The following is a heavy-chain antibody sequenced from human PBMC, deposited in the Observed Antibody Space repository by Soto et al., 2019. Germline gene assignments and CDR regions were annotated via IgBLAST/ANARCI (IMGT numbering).Heavy chain of an antibody. Sequence: SETLSLTCAVYGGSFSGYYWSWIRQPPGKGLEWIGEINHSGSTNYNPSLKSRVTISVDTSKNQFSLKLSSVTAADTAVYYCARGYYDFWSGYGANYYYYYMDVWGKGTTVTVSS. CDR1: GGSFSGYY. CDR2: INHSGST. CDR3: ARGYYDFWSGYGANYYYYYMDV. D-gene: IGHD3-3*01. V-gene: IGHV4-34*01. J-gene: IGHJ6*03.